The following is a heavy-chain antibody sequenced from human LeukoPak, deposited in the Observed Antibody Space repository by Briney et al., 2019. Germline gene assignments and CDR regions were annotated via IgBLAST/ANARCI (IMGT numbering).Heavy chain of an antibody. CDR2: IYHSGRT. Sequence: SETLSLTCTVSGYSISSGYYWGWIRQPPGKGLEWIGSIYHSGRTFYNPSLKSRVTISVDTSKNQFSLKLSSVTAADTAVYYCARGLRGSGSPNFDYWGQGTLVTVSS. CDR1: GYSISSGYY. CDR3: ARGLRGSGSPNFDY. D-gene: IGHD1-26*01. J-gene: IGHJ4*02. V-gene: IGHV4-38-2*02.